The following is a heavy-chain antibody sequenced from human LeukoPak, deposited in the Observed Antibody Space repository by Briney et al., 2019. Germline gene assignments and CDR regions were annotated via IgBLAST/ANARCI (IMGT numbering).Heavy chain of an antibody. CDR1: GGSISSSSYY. J-gene: IGHJ5*02. CDR3: VGLFQYRSWFDP. V-gene: IGHV4-39*01. Sequence: SETLSLTCTVSGGSISSSSYYWGWIRQPPGKGLEWIGSIFYSGSTYYNASLRSRVTISVDTSKNQFSLKLTSVTAADTAVFYCVGLFQYRSWFDPWGQGILVTVSS. D-gene: IGHD5-12*01. CDR2: IFYSGST.